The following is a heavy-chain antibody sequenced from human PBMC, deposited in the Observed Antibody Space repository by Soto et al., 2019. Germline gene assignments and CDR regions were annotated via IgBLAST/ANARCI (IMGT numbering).Heavy chain of an antibody. CDR3: ARGSWLVITPYFDY. V-gene: IGHV4-4*02. CDR2: ISQTGST. Sequence: PSETLSLTCAVSGGSVTDGHWLTWVRQPPGQGLEWIGDISQTGSTKYNPSLKSRVTISVDKSKNQFSLNLSSVTAADTALYYCARGSWLVITPYFDYWGQGTLVTVS. CDR1: GGSVTDGHW. D-gene: IGHD3-9*01. J-gene: IGHJ4*02.